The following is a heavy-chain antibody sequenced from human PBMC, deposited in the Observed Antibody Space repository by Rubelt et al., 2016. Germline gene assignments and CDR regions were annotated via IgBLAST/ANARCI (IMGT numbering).Heavy chain of an antibody. D-gene: IGHD3-10*01. CDR3: ARGNYYYGMDV. CDR1: GGSISSSSYY. CDR2: IYYSGYT. Sequence: QLQLQESGPGLVKPSETLSLTCTVSGGSISSSSYYWGWIRQPPGKGLEWIGSIYYSGYTYYNPSLKSRVTISEDTSKNQFSLVLSSVTAAESAVYYCARGNYYYGMDVWGQGTTVTVSS. V-gene: IGHV4-39*07. J-gene: IGHJ6*02.